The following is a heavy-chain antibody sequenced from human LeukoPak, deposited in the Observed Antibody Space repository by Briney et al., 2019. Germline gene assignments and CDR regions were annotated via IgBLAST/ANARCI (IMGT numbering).Heavy chain of an antibody. CDR2: ISGSGGST. CDR1: GFTFSHYA. J-gene: IGHJ4*02. D-gene: IGHD2-2*01. V-gene: IGHV3-23*01. Sequence: GRSLRLSCAASGFTFSHYAMHWVRQAPGKGLEWVSAISGSGGSTYYADSVKGRFTISRDNSKNTLYLQMNSLRAEDTAVYYCAKLPYCSSTSCLPHFDYWGQGTLVTVSS. CDR3: AKLPYCSSTSCLPHFDY.